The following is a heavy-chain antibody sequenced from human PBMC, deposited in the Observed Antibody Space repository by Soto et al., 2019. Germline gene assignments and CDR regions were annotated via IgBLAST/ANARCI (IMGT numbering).Heavy chain of an antibody. CDR2: ISAYNGNT. J-gene: IGHJ4*02. D-gene: IGHD6-19*01. CDR3: ATDLFGYSSGWYSGY. CDR1: GYTFTSYA. Sequence: ASVKVSCKASGYTFTSYAISWVRQAPGQGLEWMGWISAYNGNTNYAQKLQGRVTMTTDTSTSTAYMELRSLRSEDTAVYYCATDLFGYSSGWYSGYWGQGTLVTVSS. V-gene: IGHV1-18*01.